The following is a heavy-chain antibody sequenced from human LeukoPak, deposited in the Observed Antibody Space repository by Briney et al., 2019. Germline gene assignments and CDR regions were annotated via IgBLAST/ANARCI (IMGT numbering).Heavy chain of an antibody. V-gene: IGHV1-2*06. CDR3: ARGVGSGRGGFDY. Sequence: GASVKGSCKASGYTFTGYYMHWVRQAPGQGLEWMGRINPNSGGTNYAQKFQGRVTMTRDTSISTAYMELSRLRSDDTAVYYCARGVGSGRGGFDYWGQGTLVTVSS. D-gene: IGHD1-26*01. CDR2: INPNSGGT. CDR1: GYTFTGYY. J-gene: IGHJ4*02.